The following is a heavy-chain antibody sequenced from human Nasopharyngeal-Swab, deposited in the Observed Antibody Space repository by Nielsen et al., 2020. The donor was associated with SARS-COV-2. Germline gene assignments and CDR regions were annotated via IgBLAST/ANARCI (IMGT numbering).Heavy chain of an antibody. CDR2: INSDGSST. J-gene: IGHJ5*02. V-gene: IGHV3-74*01. CDR1: GFTFSSYW. CDR3: ARVGYSSSPGGWFDP. Sequence: GESLKISCAASGFTFSSYWMHWVRQAPGKGLVWVSRINSDGSSTSYADSVKGRFTISRDNAKNTLYLQMNSLRAEDTAVYYCARVGYSSSPGGWFDPWDQGTLVTVSS. D-gene: IGHD6-6*01.